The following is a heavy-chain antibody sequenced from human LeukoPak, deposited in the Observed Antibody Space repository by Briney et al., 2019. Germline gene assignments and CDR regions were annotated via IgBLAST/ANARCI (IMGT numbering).Heavy chain of an antibody. V-gene: IGHV4-59*08. CDR2: IYYSGST. CDR1: GGSISSYY. J-gene: IGHJ4*02. Sequence: PSETLSLTCTVSGGSISSYYWSWIRQPPGKGLEWIGYIYYSGSTNYNPSLKSRVTISVDTSKNQFSLKLSSVTAADTAVYYGARQGIAVAGFDYWGQGTLVTVSS. CDR3: ARQGIAVAGFDY. D-gene: IGHD6-19*01.